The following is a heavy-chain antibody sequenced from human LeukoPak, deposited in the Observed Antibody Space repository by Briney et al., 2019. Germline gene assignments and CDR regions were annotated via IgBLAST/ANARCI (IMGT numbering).Heavy chain of an antibody. CDR1: GYTFTNYT. CDR2: INPGNGNT. V-gene: IGHV1-3*01. D-gene: IGHD3-10*02. Sequence: ASVKVSCKASGYTFTNYTMRWVRQAPGQRLEWLGWINPGNGNTKYSQKFQGRVTITRDTSASTAYMDLSSLRSEDTAMYYCARMGEMFFDYWGQGTLVTVSS. CDR3: ARMGEMFFDY. J-gene: IGHJ4*02.